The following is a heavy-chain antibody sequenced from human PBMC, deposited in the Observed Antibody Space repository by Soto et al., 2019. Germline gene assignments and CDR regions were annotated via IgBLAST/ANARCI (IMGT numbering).Heavy chain of an antibody. V-gene: IGHV3-21*04. CDR3: ARDLSPYSDYYDESTSETWFDP. CDR2: ISSSSSYI. CDR1: GFTFSSYS. D-gene: IGHD3-16*01. Sequence: GGSLRLSCAASGFTFSSYSMNWVRQAPGKGLEWVSSISSSSSYIYYADSVKGRFTISRDNAKNSLYLQMSSLRAEDTALYYCARDLSPYSDYYDESTSETWFDPWGQGTLVTVSS. J-gene: IGHJ5*02.